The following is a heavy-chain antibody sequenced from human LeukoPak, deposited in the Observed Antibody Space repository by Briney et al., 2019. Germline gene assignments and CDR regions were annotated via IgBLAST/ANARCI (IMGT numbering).Heavy chain of an antibody. CDR3: ARDPGYYDSSDAFDI. V-gene: IGHV3-30*02. Sequence: GGSLRLSCAASGFTFSSYGMHWVRQAPGKGLEWVAFIRYDGSNKYYAESVKGRFTISRDNSKNTLFLQMSSLRVEDTAVYYCARDPGYYDSSDAFDIWGQGTMVTVSS. D-gene: IGHD3-22*01. CDR1: GFTFSSYG. J-gene: IGHJ3*02. CDR2: IRYDGSNK.